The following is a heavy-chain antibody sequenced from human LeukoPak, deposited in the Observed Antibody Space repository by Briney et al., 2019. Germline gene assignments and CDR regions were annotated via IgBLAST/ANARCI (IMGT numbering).Heavy chain of an antibody. CDR3: AHSHGYGSSWSGFDS. CDR1: GFSLSTSGVG. V-gene: IGHV2-5*02. J-gene: IGHJ4*02. CDR2: IYWDDEK. Sequence: SGPTLVKPTQTLTLTCTFSGFSLSTSGVGVGWIRQPPGKALEWLALIYWDDEKRHSPSLKSRLTITKDTSKNQVVLTMTNMDPVDTATYYCAHSHGYGSSWSGFDSWGQGTLVTVSS. D-gene: IGHD6-13*01.